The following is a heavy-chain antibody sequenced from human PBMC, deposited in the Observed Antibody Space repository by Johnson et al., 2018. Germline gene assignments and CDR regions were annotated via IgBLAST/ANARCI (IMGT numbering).Heavy chain of an antibody. J-gene: IGHJ3*02. Sequence: VQSGGSLRLSCAASGFTFSTYDMHWVRQSTGKGLEWVSAITTGGDTYYPGSVKGRFTISRENAKSSLYLQMNSLRAEDPAVYYCSRYSSTYDAFDIWGQGKMVTVSS. CDR3: SRYSSTYDAFDI. D-gene: IGHD2-2*01. CDR2: ITTGGDT. CDR1: GFTFSTYD. V-gene: IGHV3-13*01.